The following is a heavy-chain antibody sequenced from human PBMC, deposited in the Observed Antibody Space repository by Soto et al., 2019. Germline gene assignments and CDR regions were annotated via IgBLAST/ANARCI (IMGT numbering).Heavy chain of an antibody. CDR3: ARVSGFWTGLPPFDY. CDR1: GFTVSSNY. Sequence: GGSLRLSCAASGFTVSSNYMSWVRQAPGKGLEWVSVIYSGSSTYYADSVKGRFTISRDNSKNTLYLQMNSLRDEDTAVYYCARVSGFWTGLPPFDYWGQGTLVTVSS. V-gene: IGHV3-66*01. D-gene: IGHD3-3*01. CDR2: IYSGSST. J-gene: IGHJ4*02.